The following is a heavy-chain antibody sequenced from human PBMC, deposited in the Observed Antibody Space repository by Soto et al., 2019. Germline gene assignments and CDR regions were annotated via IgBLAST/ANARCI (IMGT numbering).Heavy chain of an antibody. CDR2: ISAYNGNT. D-gene: IGHD6-13*01. Sequence: QVQLVQSGAEVKKPGASVKVSCEASGYTFTTYGITWVRQAPGQGLEWMGWISAYNGNTNYAEKLQGRARLTTDTSTSTAYMELRSLRSDDTAVYYCARDWGGRAAAGGNSNYYGMDVWGQGTTVTVSS. CDR3: ARDWGGRAAAGGNSNYYGMDV. CDR1: GYTFTTYG. V-gene: IGHV1-18*01. J-gene: IGHJ6*02.